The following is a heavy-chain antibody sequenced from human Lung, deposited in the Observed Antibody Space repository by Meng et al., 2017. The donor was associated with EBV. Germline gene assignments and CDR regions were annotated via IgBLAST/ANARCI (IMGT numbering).Heavy chain of an antibody. CDR2: SRNEANTYST. Sequence: EVEAAVSGGGLVQPGGSLRPSFEGSGLTLRDHFVDWVRQAPGKGLEWLGRSRNEANTYSTDFAASVKGRFTISRDHSKNLLFLQMNRLKTADTAVYYCTTPLLVAAGMQDEHWGQGTLVTVSS. V-gene: IGHV3-72*01. CDR3: TTPLLVAAGMQDEH. D-gene: IGHD1-26*01. J-gene: IGHJ4*02. CDR1: GLTLRDHF.